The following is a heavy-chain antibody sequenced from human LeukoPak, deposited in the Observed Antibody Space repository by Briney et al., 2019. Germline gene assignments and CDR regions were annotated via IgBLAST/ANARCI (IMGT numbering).Heavy chain of an antibody. Sequence: PSDPLSLPCSLCGDSISCTTYYGRWIRQSREKGLEWIVSAYNTVSTNYNPSPKRRLTISVDTSKSHFYVKLNSVTAADTAMYYCARDGGSDTSGGSVWFARGGQGTLVTVSS. CDR2: AYNTVST. D-gene: IGHD6-25*01. CDR1: GDSISCTTYY. CDR3: ARDGGSDTSGGSVWFAR. J-gene: IGHJ5*02. V-gene: IGHV4-39*07.